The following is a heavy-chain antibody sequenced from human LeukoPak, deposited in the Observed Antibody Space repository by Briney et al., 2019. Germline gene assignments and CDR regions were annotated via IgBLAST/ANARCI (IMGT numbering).Heavy chain of an antibody. V-gene: IGHV3-74*01. CDR3: AGDSLTS. Sequence: GGSLRLSCAASGFSFINGWMHWVRQAPGKGLVWMSRINSDGSSTRYADSVKGRFTISRDNAKNTVYLQMNSLGAEDTAVYYCAGDSLTSWGQGTLVTVSS. J-gene: IGHJ4*02. CDR2: INSDGSST. CDR1: GFSFINGW. D-gene: IGHD2-21*02.